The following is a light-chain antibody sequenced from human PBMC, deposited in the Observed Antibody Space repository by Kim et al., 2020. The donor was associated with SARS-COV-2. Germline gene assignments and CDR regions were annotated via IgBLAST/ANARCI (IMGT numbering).Light chain of an antibody. Sequence: SYELTQPPSVSVAPGKTARITCGGNNIESKSVHWYQQEPGQAPVLVIYSDTDRPSGIPERFSGSNSGNTATLTISRVEAGDEADYYCQVWDSSSDHYVFG. CDR2: SDT. CDR3: QVWDSSSDHYV. CDR1: NIESKS. J-gene: IGLJ1*01. V-gene: IGLV3-21*04.